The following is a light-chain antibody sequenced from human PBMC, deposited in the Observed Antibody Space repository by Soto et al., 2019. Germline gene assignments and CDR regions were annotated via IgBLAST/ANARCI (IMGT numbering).Light chain of an antibody. CDR3: QQFNNSRT. Sequence: AIQLTQSPSSLSASVGDRVTITCRASQGISSALAWYQQKPGKAPKLLIYDASRLESGVPSRFSGSGSGTDFTLTISSLQPEDFATYYCQQFNNSRTFGQGTRLEIK. V-gene: IGKV1D-13*01. CDR1: QGISSA. J-gene: IGKJ5*01. CDR2: DAS.